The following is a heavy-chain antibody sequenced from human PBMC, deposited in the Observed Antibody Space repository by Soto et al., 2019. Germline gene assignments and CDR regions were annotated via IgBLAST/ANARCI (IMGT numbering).Heavy chain of an antibody. V-gene: IGHV3-33*01. CDR2: IWYDGSNK. D-gene: IGHD2-8*01. CDR3: ARAGYCTNGVCYSTWFDP. CDR1: GFTFSSYG. J-gene: IGHJ5*02. Sequence: QVQLVESGGGVVQPGRSLRLSCAASGFTFSSYGMHWVRQAPGKGLEWVAVIWYDGSNKYYADSAKGRFTISRDNSKNTLYLQMNSLRAEDTAVYYCARAGYCTNGVCYSTWFDPWGQGTLVTVSS.